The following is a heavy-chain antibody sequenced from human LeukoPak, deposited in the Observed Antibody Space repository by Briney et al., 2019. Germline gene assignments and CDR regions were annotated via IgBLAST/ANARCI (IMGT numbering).Heavy chain of an antibody. CDR2: TYHSGST. J-gene: IGHJ2*01. CDR1: GYSISSGYY. D-gene: IGHD3-10*01. CDR3: ARDRGVWYFVL. V-gene: IGHV4-38-2*02. Sequence: TASETLSLTCAVSGYSISSGYYWGWIRQPPGKGLEWIGSTYHSGSTYYNPSLKSRVTISVDTSKSQFSLELSSVTAADTAVYYCARDRGVWYFVLWCRGTLVIVSS.